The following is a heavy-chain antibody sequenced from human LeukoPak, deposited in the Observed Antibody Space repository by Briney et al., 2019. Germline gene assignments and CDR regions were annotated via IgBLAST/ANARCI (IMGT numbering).Heavy chain of an antibody. J-gene: IGHJ4*02. Sequence: GGSLRLSCAASGFTFSSYAMSWVRQAPGKGLEWVSAISGSGGSTYYADSGKGRFTISRDNSKNTLYLQMNSLGAEDTAVYYCAKAATAMVYYFDYWGQGTLVTVSS. CDR2: ISGSGGST. V-gene: IGHV3-23*01. CDR3: AKAATAMVYYFDY. CDR1: GFTFSSYA. D-gene: IGHD5-18*01.